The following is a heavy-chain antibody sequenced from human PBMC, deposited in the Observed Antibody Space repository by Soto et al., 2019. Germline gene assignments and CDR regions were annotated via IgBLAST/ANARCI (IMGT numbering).Heavy chain of an antibody. J-gene: IGHJ4*02. CDR2: IIPIFGTA. CDR3: ASGNYYDSSGQGGIGY. Sequence: ASVKVSCKASGGTFSSYAISWVRQAPGQGLEWMGGIIPIFGTANYAQKFQGRVTITADESTSTAYMELSSLRSEDTAVYYCASGNYYDSSGQGGIGYWGQGTQVPVSS. CDR1: GGTFSSYA. D-gene: IGHD3-22*01. V-gene: IGHV1-69*13.